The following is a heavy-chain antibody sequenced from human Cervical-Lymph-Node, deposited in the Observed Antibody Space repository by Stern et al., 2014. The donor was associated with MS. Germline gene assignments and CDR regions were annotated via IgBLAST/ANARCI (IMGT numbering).Heavy chain of an antibody. D-gene: IGHD1-26*01. J-gene: IGHJ5*02. CDR3: TRVRNRAFEA. CDR1: GFTFSTHW. Sequence: EVQLEESGGGLVQPGGSLRLSCTASGFTFSTHWLHWVRHVPGKGLVWVSRINSDGTTITYADSVKGRFSISRDNARSTAYLQMNSLRVEDTAVYYCTRVRNRAFEAWGQGTLVTVSS. V-gene: IGHV3-74*03. CDR2: INSDGTTI.